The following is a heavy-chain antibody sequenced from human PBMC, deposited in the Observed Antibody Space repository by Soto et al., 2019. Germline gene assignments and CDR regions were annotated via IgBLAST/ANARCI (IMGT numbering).Heavy chain of an antibody. CDR3: AIGKHLGELSSPPDY. CDR1: GYTFTSYD. D-gene: IGHD3-16*02. Sequence: ASVKVSCKASGYTFTSYDINWVRQATGQGLEWMGWMNPNRGNSGYAQKFQGRVTMTRNTSIRTAYMELSSLRSEDRAVYYCAIGKHLGELSSPPDYWGQGTLVTVSS. V-gene: IGHV1-8*01. J-gene: IGHJ4*02. CDR2: MNPNRGNS.